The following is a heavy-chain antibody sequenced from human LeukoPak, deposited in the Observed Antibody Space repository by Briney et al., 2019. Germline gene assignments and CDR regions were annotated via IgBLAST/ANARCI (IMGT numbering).Heavy chain of an antibody. V-gene: IGHV3-48*03. D-gene: IGHD6-13*01. J-gene: IGHJ4*02. CDR2: ISDHGKSR. CDR1: GFIFSNYE. Sequence: PGGSLRLSCVAAGFIFSNYEMNWVRQTPGKGLEWVSYISDHGKSRNYVDSVKGRFTISRDNDKNSLYLQMNSLRVEDTAIYFCARARIAAPLLDYWGQGTLVTVSS. CDR3: ARARIAAPLLDY.